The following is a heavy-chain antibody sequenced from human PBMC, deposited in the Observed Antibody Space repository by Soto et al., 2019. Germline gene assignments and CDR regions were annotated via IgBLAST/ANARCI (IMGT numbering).Heavy chain of an antibody. Sequence: PSETLSLTCTVSGGSISSGGYYWSWIRQHPGKGLEWIGYIYYSGSTYYNPSLKSRVTISVDTSKNQFSLKLSSVTAADTAVYYCARGQVSGTYFDYWGQGTLVTVSS. D-gene: IGHD1-1*01. CDR1: GGSISSGGYY. J-gene: IGHJ4*02. V-gene: IGHV4-31*03. CDR3: ARGQVSGTYFDY. CDR2: IYYSGST.